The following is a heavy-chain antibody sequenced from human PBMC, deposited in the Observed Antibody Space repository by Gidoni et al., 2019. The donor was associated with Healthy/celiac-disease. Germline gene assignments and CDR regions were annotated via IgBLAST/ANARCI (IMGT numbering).Heavy chain of an antibody. CDR3: ARGKSSGYYVY. V-gene: IGHV1-69*01. Sequence: QVQTVQSGAEVTKPRAPVKVSCRASGGTLRSYAISWVRHDHGQGLEWLGGIIPIFGTANYSQKFQGRVTITADESTSTAYMELSSLRSEDTAVYYCARGKSSGYYVYWGQGTLVTVSS. CDR2: IIPIFGTA. J-gene: IGHJ4*02. D-gene: IGHD3-22*01. CDR1: GGTLRSYA.